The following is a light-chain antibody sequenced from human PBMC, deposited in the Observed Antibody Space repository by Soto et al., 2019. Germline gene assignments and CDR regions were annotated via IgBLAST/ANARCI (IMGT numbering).Light chain of an antibody. J-gene: IGLJ2*01. Sequence: SYELTQPPSVSVSPGQTASITCSGDKLGNKYACWYQQKPGQSPVLVIYQDSKRPSGIPKRFSGSNSGNTATLTISGTQAMDEADYYCQTWDSSTVVFGGGNKVTVL. CDR1: KLGNKY. CDR2: QDS. V-gene: IGLV3-1*01. CDR3: QTWDSSTVV.